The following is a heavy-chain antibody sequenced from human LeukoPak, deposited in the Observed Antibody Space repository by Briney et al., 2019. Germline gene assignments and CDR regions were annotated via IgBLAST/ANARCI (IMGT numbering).Heavy chain of an antibody. J-gene: IGHJ4*02. CDR1: GFTFSNAW. Sequence: PGGSLRLSCAASGFTFSNAWMSWVRQAPGKGREWVGRIKSKTDGGTTDYAAPVKGRFTISRDDSKNTLYLQMNSLKTEDTAAYYCTTEQQLVSPLEDYWGQGTLVTVSS. CDR3: TTEQQLVSPLEDY. CDR2: IKSKTDGGTT. V-gene: IGHV3-15*01. D-gene: IGHD6-13*01.